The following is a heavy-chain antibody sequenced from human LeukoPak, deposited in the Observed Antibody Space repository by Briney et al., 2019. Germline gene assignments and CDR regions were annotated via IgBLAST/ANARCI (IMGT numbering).Heavy chain of an antibody. V-gene: IGHV1-69*13. Sequence: SVKVSCKASGGTFSSYVINWVRQAPGQGLEWMGGIIPIFGTANYAQKFQGRVTITADESTSTAYMELSSLRSEDTAVYYCARDSSGWYEGPPDYWGQGTLVTVSS. J-gene: IGHJ4*02. CDR2: IIPIFGTA. CDR3: ARDSSGWYEGPPDY. CDR1: GGTFSSYV. D-gene: IGHD6-19*01.